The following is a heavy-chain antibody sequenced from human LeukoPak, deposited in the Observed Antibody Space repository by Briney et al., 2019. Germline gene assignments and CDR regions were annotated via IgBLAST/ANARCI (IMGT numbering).Heavy chain of an antibody. J-gene: IGHJ4*02. D-gene: IGHD2-15*01. CDR1: GGSISSYY. V-gene: IGHV4-4*07. CDR2: IYTSGST. Sequence: PSETLSLTCTVSGGSISSYYWSWIRQPAGKGLEWIGRIYTSGSTNYNPSLKSRVTISVDTSKNQFSLKLSSVTAADTAVYYCARDYCSGGSCYSSWGQGTLVTVSS. CDR3: ARDYCSGGSCYSS.